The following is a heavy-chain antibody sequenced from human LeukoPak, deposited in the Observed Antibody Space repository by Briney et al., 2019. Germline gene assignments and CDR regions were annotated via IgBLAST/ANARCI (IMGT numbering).Heavy chain of an antibody. D-gene: IGHD1-26*01. V-gene: IGHV1-18*01. Sequence: ASVKVSCKASGYTFTNYGMSWVRQAPGQGLEWMGWISAKNGNRDYAQKLQGRVTMTLDTSTSTAYMELRSLRSDDTAIYYCARPSYSGSPFGMDVWGQGTTLTVSS. CDR2: ISAKNGNR. J-gene: IGHJ6*01. CDR3: ARPSYSGSPFGMDV. CDR1: GYTFTNYG.